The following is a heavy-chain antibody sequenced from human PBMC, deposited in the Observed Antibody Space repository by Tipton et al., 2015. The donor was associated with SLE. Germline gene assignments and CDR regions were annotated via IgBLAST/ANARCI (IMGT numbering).Heavy chain of an antibody. V-gene: IGHV4-39*07. Sequence: TLSLTCTVSGGSISSSPYYWAWIRQPPGKGLEWIGTVYSGGNTYHIPSLKTRVTISVDTSRNQFSLKLTSVTAADTAVYYCAIPTVVVTGGFDSWGHRTLAIVSS. CDR2: VYSGGNT. D-gene: IGHD2-15*01. J-gene: IGHJ4*01. CDR3: AIPTVVVTGGFDS. CDR1: GGSISSSPYY.